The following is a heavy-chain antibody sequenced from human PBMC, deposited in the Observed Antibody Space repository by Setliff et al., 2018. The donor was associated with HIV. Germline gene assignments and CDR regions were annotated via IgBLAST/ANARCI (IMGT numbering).Heavy chain of an antibody. Sequence: KPSETLSLTCTVSGGSISSSSYYWGWIRQPPGKGLVWIGSIFNDGRTYYNPSLKSRVTIPMATSTNQFSLKLTSVTAADTAVYFCARHFPSKSLFFGDPGPFDRWGQGALVTV. CDR3: ARHFPSKSLFFGDPGPFDR. D-gene: IGHD3-3*01. J-gene: IGHJ4*02. V-gene: IGHV4-39*01. CDR2: IFNDGRT. CDR1: GGSISSSSYY.